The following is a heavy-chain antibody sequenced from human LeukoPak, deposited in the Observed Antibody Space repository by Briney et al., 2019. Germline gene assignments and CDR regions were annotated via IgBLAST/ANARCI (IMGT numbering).Heavy chain of an antibody. V-gene: IGHV4-61*01. D-gene: IGHD3-22*01. CDR2: SGNS. Sequence: SETLSLTCTVSGGSISSGSYYWSWVRQPPGKGLEWIGNSGNSNYNPSLESRVTISVDTSKNQFSLSLTSVTAADTAEYYCARDRPTYSSAYFDYWGQGILVTVSS. CDR3: ARDRPTYSSAYFDY. CDR1: GGSISSGSYY. J-gene: IGHJ4*02.